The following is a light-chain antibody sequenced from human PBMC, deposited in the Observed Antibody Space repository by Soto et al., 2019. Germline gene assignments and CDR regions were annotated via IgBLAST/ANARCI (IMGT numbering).Light chain of an antibody. CDR3: GADHGSGSNFVV. J-gene: IGLJ3*02. CDR2: VGTGGIVG. CDR1: SGYSNYK. Sequence: QAVVTQPPSASASLGASVTLTCTLSSGYSNYKVDWYQQRPGKGPRFVMRVGTGGIVGSKGDGIPDRFSVLGSGLNRYLTIKNIQEEDESDYHGGADHGSGSNFVVFGGGTKVTVL. V-gene: IGLV9-49*01.